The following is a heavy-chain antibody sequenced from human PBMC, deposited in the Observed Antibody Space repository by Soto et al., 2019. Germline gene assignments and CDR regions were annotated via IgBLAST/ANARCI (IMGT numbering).Heavy chain of an antibody. J-gene: IGHJ5*02. CDR3: ATEYSSGWYPYNWFDP. V-gene: IGHV1-2*02. Sequence: ASVKVSCKASGYTFTGYYMHWVRQAPGQGLEWMGWINPNSGGTNYAQKFQGRVTMTRDTSISTAYMELSRLRSDDTAVYYCATEYSSGWYPYNWFDPWGQGPMVTVSS. D-gene: IGHD6-19*01. CDR2: INPNSGGT. CDR1: GYTFTGYY.